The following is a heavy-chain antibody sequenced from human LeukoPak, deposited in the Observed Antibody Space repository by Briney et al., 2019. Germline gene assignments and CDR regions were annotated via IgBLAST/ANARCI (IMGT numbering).Heavy chain of an antibody. D-gene: IGHD2-2*01. CDR3: AREDDQLLAGGY. V-gene: IGHV3-33*01. Sequence: GGSLRLSCAASGFTFSSYGMHWVRQAPGKGLEWVAVIWYDGSNKYYAASVKGRFTISRDNSKNTLYLQMNSLRAEDTAVYYCAREDDQLLAGGYWGQGTLVTVSS. J-gene: IGHJ4*02. CDR2: IWYDGSNK. CDR1: GFTFSSYG.